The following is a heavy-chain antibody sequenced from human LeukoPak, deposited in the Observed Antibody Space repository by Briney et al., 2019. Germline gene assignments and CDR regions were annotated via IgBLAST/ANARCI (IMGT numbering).Heavy chain of an antibody. V-gene: IGHV3-23*01. CDR3: AKRGGGRYFDY. J-gene: IGHJ4*02. CDR1: GFTFSNAW. Sequence: PGGSLRLSCAASGFTFSNAWMSWVRQAPGKGLEWVSSVSDGGGSTYYADSVKGRFTISRDNSKNTLYLQMNSLRAGDAAVYYCAKRGGGRYFDYWGQGTLVTVSS. D-gene: IGHD3-10*01. CDR2: VSDGGGST.